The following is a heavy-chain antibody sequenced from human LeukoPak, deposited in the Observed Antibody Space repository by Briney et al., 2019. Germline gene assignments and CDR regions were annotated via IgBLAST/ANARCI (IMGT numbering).Heavy chain of an antibody. CDR1: GGSFSGYY. Sequence: SETLSLTCAVYGGSFSGYYWSWIRQPPGKGLELIGEINHSGSTNYNPSLKSRVTISVDTSKNQFSLKLSSVTAADTAVYYCARRRWGYGSGSYDYWGQGTLVTVSS. CDR2: INHSGST. V-gene: IGHV4-34*01. D-gene: IGHD3-10*01. J-gene: IGHJ4*02. CDR3: ARRRWGYGSGSYDY.